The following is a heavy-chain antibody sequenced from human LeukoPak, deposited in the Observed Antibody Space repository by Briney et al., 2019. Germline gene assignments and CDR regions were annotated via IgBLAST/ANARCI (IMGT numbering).Heavy chain of an antibody. CDR3: ASSLLRYFDWSPLFDY. V-gene: IGHV1-24*01. J-gene: IGHJ4*02. D-gene: IGHD3-9*01. Sequence: ASVNVSCKVSGYTLTELSMHWVRQAPGTGREWMGGFDPEDGETIYAQKFQGRVTITTDESTSTAYMELSSLRSEDTAVYYCASSLLRYFDWSPLFDYWGQGTLVTVSS. CDR2: FDPEDGET. CDR1: GYTLTELS.